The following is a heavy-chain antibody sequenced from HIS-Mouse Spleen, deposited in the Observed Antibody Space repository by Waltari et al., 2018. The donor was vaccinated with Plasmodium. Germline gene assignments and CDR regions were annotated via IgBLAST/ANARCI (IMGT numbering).Heavy chain of an antibody. J-gene: IGHJ4*02. D-gene: IGHD2-21*02. V-gene: IGHV4-34*01. CDR3: ARGRRIVVVTAPRGFFDY. CDR2: INHSGST. CDR1: GGSFSGYY. Sequence: QVQLQQWGAGLLKPSEPLSLLCAVYGGSFSGYYWSWIRQPPGKGLEWIGEINHSGSTNYNPSLKSRVTISVDTSKNQFSLKLSSVTAADTAVYYCARGRRIVVVTAPRGFFDYWGQGTLVTVSS.